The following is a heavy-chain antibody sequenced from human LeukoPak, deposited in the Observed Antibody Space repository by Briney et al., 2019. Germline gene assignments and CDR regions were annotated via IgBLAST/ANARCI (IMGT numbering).Heavy chain of an antibody. CDR1: GFTFSSYW. CDR2: IKQDGSEK. J-gene: IGHJ3*02. D-gene: IGHD2-15*01. Sequence: GGSLRLSCAASGFTFSSYWMSWVRQAPGKGLEWVANIKQDGSEKYYVDSVKGRFTISRDNAKNSLYLQMNSLRAEDTAVYYCATKDCSGGSCYSRSRAFDIWGQGTMVTVSS. CDR3: ATKDCSGGSCYSRSRAFDI. V-gene: IGHV3-7*01.